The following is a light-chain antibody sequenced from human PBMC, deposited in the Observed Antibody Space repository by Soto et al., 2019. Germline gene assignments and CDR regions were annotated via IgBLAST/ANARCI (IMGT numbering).Light chain of an antibody. CDR1: SSDIGAYNY. CDR2: DVS. Sequence: ALTQPASVSGSPGQSITISCTGTSSDIGAYNYVSWYQQHPGKAPKLMIYDVSNRPSGVSDRFSGSKSGNTASLTISGLQAEDEADYYCISFTSSNTGVFGGGTKLTVL. V-gene: IGLV2-14*03. J-gene: IGLJ2*01. CDR3: ISFTSSNTGV.